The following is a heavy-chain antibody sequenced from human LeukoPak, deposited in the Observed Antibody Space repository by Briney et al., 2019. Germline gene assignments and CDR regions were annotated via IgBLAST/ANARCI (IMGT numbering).Heavy chain of an antibody. CDR3: ARDTIFGVVITDY. V-gene: IGHV1-69*04. Sequence: VASVKVSCKASGYTFTGYYMHWVRQAPGQGLEWMGRIIPILGIANYAQKFQGRVTITADKSTSTAYMELSSLRSEDTAVYYCARDTIFGVVITDYWGQGTLVTVSS. J-gene: IGHJ4*02. CDR1: GYTFTGYY. CDR2: IIPILGIA. D-gene: IGHD3-3*01.